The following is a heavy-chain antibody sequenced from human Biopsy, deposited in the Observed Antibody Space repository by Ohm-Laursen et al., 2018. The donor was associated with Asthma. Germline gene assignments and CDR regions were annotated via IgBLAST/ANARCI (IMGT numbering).Heavy chain of an antibody. J-gene: IGHJ6*02. CDR1: YGSITSGGYY. CDR2: IYYSGST. D-gene: IGHD6-19*01. CDR3: ARDGSSVAGTPYGMDV. V-gene: IGHV4-31*03. Sequence: TLSLTCTVSYGSITSGGYYWTWIRQHPRKGLEWIGFIYYSGSTYYNPSLKSRVTISVDTSKNQFSLKPSSVTAADTAVYYCARDGSSVAGTPYGMDVWGQGTTVTVSS.